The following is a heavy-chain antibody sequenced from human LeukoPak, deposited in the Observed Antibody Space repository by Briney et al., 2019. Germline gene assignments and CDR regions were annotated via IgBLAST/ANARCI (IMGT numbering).Heavy chain of an antibody. V-gene: IGHV1-8*01. CDR3: ARGLSYRMDV. J-gene: IGHJ6*02. CDR2: MDPNSGNT. Sequence: GASVKVSCKASGYTFTNYDINWVRQATGQGLEWMGWMDPNSGNTGYAQKFQGRVTMTRNTSISTTYMELGGLRSEDTAVYYCARGLSYRMDVWGQGTTVTVSS. CDR1: GYTFTNYD.